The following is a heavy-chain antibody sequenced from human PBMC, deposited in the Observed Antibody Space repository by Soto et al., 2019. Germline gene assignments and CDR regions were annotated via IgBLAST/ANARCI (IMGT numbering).Heavy chain of an antibody. CDR3: AKDMVISYSSRFKGDGNYYGMAV. D-gene: IGHD6-13*01. Sequence: EVQLVESGGGVVQPGRSLRLSCAASGFTFDDYAMHWVRQAPGKGLEWVSGISWNSGSIGYADSVKGRFTISRDNAMIALYLQMTRVRNDDTALYYCAKDMVISYSSRFKGDGNYYGMAVWGHGTTVTVSS. J-gene: IGHJ6*02. CDR1: GFTFDDYA. V-gene: IGHV3-9*01. CDR2: ISWNSGSI.